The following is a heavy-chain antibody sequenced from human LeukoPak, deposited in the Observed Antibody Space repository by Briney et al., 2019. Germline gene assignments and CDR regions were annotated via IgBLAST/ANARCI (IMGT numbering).Heavy chain of an antibody. J-gene: IGHJ4*02. D-gene: IGHD2-15*01. CDR1: GFTFSSYA. Sequence: GRSLRLSCAASGFTFSSYAMHWVRQAPGKGLEWVAVISYDGSNKYYADSVKGRFTISRDSSKNTLYLQMNSLRAEDTAVYYCTVLLGYCSGGSCYSLDYWGQGTLVTVSS. CDR2: ISYDGSNK. V-gene: IGHV3-30-3*01. CDR3: TVLLGYCSGGSCYSLDY.